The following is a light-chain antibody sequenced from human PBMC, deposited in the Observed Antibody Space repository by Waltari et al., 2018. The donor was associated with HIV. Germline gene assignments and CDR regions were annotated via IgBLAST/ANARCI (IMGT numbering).Light chain of an antibody. CDR2: DKN. V-gene: IGLV1-51*01. CDR1: SSNFGNSF. Sequence: QSVLTQSPSVSAAPGQKVTISCSGSSSNFGNSFVSWYQHLPGAAPKLLIYDKNKRPSGISNRFSGSKSGTSATLAITGLQTGDEADYYCGTWDSSLGAGVFGGGTRLTVL. J-gene: IGLJ3*02. CDR3: GTWDSSLGAGV.